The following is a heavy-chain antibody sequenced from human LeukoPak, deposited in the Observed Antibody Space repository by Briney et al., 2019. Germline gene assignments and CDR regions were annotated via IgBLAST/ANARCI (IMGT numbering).Heavy chain of an antibody. CDR3: ARDQRLRFLDYYYYYMDV. J-gene: IGHJ6*03. CDR1: GYTFTSYG. CDR2: INPNSGGT. Sequence: ASVKVSCKASGYTFTSYGISWVRQAPGQGLEWMGWINPNSGGTNYAQKFQGRVTMTRDTSISTAYMELSRLRSDDTAVYYCARDQRLRFLDYYYYYMDVWGKGTTATVSS. D-gene: IGHD3-3*01. V-gene: IGHV1-2*02.